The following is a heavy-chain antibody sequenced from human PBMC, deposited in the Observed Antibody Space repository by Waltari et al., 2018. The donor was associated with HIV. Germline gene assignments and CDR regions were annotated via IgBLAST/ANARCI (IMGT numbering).Heavy chain of an antibody. CDR1: VETLTSYT. V-gene: IGHV1-69*02. D-gene: IGHD3-10*01. CDR2: SVAIIDVP. J-gene: IGHJ5*01. CDR3: AAPPAKGTWFDS. Sequence: QVHLVQSGTDVKKSGSSVKVSCRAPVETLTSYTINWVRQAPGQGLQWMGRLEWTGRSVAIIDVPKYAKIFRGRTSISADAVTNTAFMELTSLRPDDTAVYYCAAPPAKGTWFDSWGQGSLVIVSS.